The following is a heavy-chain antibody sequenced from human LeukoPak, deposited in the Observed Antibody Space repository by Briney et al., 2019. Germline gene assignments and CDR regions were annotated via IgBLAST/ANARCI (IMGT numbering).Heavy chain of an antibody. D-gene: IGHD3-22*01. V-gene: IGHV5-51*01. Sequence: RGESLKISCKGSGYSFTTYWIGRVRQMPGKGLEWMGIIYPGDSDTRYSPSFQGQVTISADKSISTAYLQWSSLKASDTAMYYCARRHYYDSSGYYYFDYWGQGTLVTVSS. J-gene: IGHJ4*02. CDR2: IYPGDSDT. CDR1: GYSFTTYW. CDR3: ARRHYYDSSGYYYFDY.